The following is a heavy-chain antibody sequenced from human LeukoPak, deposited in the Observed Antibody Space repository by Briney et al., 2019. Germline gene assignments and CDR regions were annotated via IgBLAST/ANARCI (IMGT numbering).Heavy chain of an antibody. D-gene: IGHD6-13*01. Sequence: SSETLSLTCAVSGYSISSGYYWGWIRQPPGKGLEWIGSIYHSGSTYFNPSLKSRVTISVDTSKNQFSLTLRAGSAANTAVYFCERVSASGTALDTFHIWGQGTMVTVSS. J-gene: IGHJ3*02. CDR3: ERVSASGTALDTFHI. CDR2: IYHSGST. CDR1: GYSISSGYY. V-gene: IGHV4-38-2*01.